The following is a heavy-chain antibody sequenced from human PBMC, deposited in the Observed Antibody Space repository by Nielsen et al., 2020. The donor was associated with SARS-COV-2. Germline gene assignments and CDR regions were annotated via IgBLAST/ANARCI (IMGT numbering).Heavy chain of an antibody. CDR1: GFTFSSYS. J-gene: IGHJ6*04. CDR3: ARDLGGKTYYDFWSGYYFGMDV. V-gene: IGHV3-21*01. Sequence: GESLTISCAASGFTFSSYSMNWVRQAPGKGLEWVSSISSSSSYIYYADSVKGRFTISRDNAKNSLYLQMNSLRAEDTAVYYCARDLGGKTYYDFWSGYYFGMDVWGKGTTVTVSS. CDR2: ISSSSSYI. D-gene: IGHD3-3*01.